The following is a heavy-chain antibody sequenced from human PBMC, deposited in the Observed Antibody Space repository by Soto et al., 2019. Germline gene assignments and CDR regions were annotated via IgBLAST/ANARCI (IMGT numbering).Heavy chain of an antibody. V-gene: IGHV1-69*01. D-gene: IGHD3-16*02. CDR2: IIPILDKP. J-gene: IGHJ4*02. CDR1: GGTFKMYA. Sequence: QVQLVQSGVEVREPGSAVKVSCKASGGTFKMYAMHWVRQAPGQGLEWMGGIIPILDKPTYAQKFQGRVTITVDDSTATAYMELTSLRSDDTAVYYCTRSIGSGGVVGGFDYWGQGTQVTVSS. CDR3: TRSIGSGGVVGGFDY.